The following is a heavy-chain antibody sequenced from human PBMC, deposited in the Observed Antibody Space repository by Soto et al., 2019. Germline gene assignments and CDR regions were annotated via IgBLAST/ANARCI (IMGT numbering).Heavy chain of an antibody. CDR3: AKRKSDYSSVWSDAFDI. V-gene: IGHV3-30-3*01. D-gene: IGHD6-19*01. Sequence: QVQLVESGGGVVQPGRSLRLSCAASGFTFSSYAMHWVRQAPGKGPEWVAVISYDGSSKTYADSVKGQFTISRDNSKNSLFLQMNNVRPEDTAVYYCAKRKSDYSSVWSDAFDIWGQGTMVTVSS. J-gene: IGHJ3*02. CDR2: ISYDGSSK. CDR1: GFTFSSYA.